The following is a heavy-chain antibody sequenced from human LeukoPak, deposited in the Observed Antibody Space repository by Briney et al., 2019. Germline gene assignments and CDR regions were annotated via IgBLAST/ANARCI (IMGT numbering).Heavy chain of an antibody. V-gene: IGHV1-2*02. CDR2: IKPDSGSS. D-gene: IGHD6-19*01. CDR1: GYTFTAYY. J-gene: IGHJ4*02. CDR3: ARAHVPIAVAGLYYFDS. Sequence: GASVKVSCKASGYTFTAYYIHWLRQAPGQGPEWMGWIKPDSGSSHYAQKFQGRVTMTRDTSSNSAYMDLTSLKSDDTALYYCARAHVPIAVAGLYYFDSWGQGALVTVSS.